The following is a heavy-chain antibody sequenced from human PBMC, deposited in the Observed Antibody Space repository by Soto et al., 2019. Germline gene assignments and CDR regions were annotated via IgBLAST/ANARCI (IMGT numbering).Heavy chain of an antibody. CDR1: GYTFTSYG. J-gene: IGHJ4*02. CDR3: ARTVGTPDYFMTLVFDD. Sequence: ASVKVSCKASGYTFTSYGLHWVRQAPGQRLEWMGWINPFNGNARYSQKFQGRFTITRDTSASTAYMELNSLTSEDTGVYFCARTVGTPDYFMTLVFDDWGQGTLVTVAS. D-gene: IGHD5-12*01. CDR2: INPFNGNA. V-gene: IGHV1-3*01.